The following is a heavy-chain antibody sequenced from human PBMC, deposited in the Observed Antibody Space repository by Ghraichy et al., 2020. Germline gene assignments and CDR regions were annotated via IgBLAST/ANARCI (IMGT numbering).Heavy chain of an antibody. CDR1: GFTFSSYG. Sequence: GGSLRLSCAASGFTFSSYGMHWVRQASGKGLEWVAVIWYDGSNKYYADSVKGRFTISRDNSKNTLYLQMNSLRAEDTAVYYCARDHGNYDFWSGYYMNSATAFDIWGQGTMVTVSS. J-gene: IGHJ3*02. D-gene: IGHD3-3*01. CDR3: ARDHGNYDFWSGYYMNSATAFDI. V-gene: IGHV3-33*01. CDR2: IWYDGSNK.